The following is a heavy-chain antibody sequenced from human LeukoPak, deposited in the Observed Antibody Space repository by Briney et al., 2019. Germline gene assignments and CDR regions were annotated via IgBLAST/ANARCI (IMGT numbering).Heavy chain of an antibody. J-gene: IGHJ4*02. V-gene: IGHV3-30*03. CDR1: GFTFSSYG. D-gene: IGHD4-17*01. Sequence: QPGRSLRLSCAASGFTFSSYGMHWVRQAPGKGLEWVAVISYDGSNKYYADSVKGRFTISRDNSKNTLYLQMNSLRAEDTAVYYCARDQGVTTYFDYWGQGTLVTVSS. CDR3: ARDQGVTTYFDY. CDR2: ISYDGSNK.